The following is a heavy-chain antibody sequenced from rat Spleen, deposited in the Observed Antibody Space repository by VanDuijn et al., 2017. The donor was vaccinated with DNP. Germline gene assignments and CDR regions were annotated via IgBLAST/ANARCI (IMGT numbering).Heavy chain of an antibody. CDR1: GHSIASNY. V-gene: IGHV3-1*01. CDR2: ISYSGRT. Sequence: EVQLQESGPGLVKPSQSLSLTCSVTGHSIASNYWGWIRKFPRNRMEWIGHISYSGRTNFNPSLESRISITRDTSKNQFFLQLNSVTTEDTATYYCARWGYYYFDYWGQGVMVTISS. D-gene: IGHD1-12*03. CDR3: ARWGYYYFDY. J-gene: IGHJ2*01.